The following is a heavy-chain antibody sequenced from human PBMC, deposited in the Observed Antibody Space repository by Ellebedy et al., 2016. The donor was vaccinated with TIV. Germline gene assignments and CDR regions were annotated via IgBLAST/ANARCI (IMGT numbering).Heavy chain of an antibody. CDR3: ARTVYYESSGYPLFDY. D-gene: IGHD3-22*01. V-gene: IGHV4-59*01. CDR1: GGSISSYY. CDR2: IYYSGST. Sequence: SETLSLTCTVSGGSISSYYWSWIRQPPGKGLEWIGYIYYSGSTNYNPSLKSPVTISVDTSKNQFYLKLSPVTAADTAVYYCARTVYYESSGYPLFDYWGQGTLVTVSS. J-gene: IGHJ4*02.